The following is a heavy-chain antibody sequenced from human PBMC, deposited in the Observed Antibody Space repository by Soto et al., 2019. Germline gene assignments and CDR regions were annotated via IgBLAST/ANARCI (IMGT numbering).Heavy chain of an antibody. CDR2: ISYDGSNK. D-gene: IGHD3-16*01. CDR1: GFTFSSYA. J-gene: IGHJ4*02. V-gene: IGHV3-30-3*01. Sequence: PGGSLRLSCAASGFTFSSYAMHWVRQAPGKGLEWVAVISYDGSNKYYADSVKGRFTISRDNSKNTLYLQMNSLRAEDTAVYYWTREPRFRSQYFDYWGQGTLVTVPS. CDR3: TREPRFRSQYFDY.